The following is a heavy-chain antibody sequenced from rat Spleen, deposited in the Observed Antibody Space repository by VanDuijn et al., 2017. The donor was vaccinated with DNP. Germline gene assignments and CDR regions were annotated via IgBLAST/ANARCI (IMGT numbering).Heavy chain of an antibody. V-gene: IGHV5-25*01. CDR1: GLTFTNYD. J-gene: IGHJ3*01. CDR2: ITTSGGTT. D-gene: IGHD1-2*01. CDR3: ASAIGDY. Sequence: EVQLVESGGGLVQPGRSLKLSCAASGLTFTNYDMVWVRQAPTKGLEWVATITTSGGTTYYRDSVKGRFTVSRNNAESTLYLHMDSLMSDDTATYYCASAIGDYWGQGTLVTVSS.